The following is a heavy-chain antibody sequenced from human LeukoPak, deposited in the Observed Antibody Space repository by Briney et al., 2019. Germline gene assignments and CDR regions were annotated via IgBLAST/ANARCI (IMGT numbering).Heavy chain of an antibody. V-gene: IGHV3-7*01. J-gene: IGHJ4*02. D-gene: IGHD3-3*01. CDR2: IKQDGSEK. CDR3: ARGRDDFWSGYSYYFDY. Sequence: GGSLRLSCAASGFTFSSYWMSWVRQAPGKGLKWVANIKQDGSEKYYVDSVKGRFTISRDNAKNSLYLQMNSLRAEDTAVYYCARGRDDFWSGYSYYFDYGGQGTLVTVSS. CDR1: GFTFSSYW.